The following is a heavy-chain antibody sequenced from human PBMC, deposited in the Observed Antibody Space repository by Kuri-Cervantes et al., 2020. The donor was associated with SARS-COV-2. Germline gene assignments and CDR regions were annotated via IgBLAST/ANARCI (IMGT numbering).Heavy chain of an antibody. Sequence: SETLSLTCTVSGGSISSYYWSWIRQPPGKGLEWIGYIYYSGSTNYNPSLKSRVTISVDTSKNQFSLKLSSVTAEDTALYYCARDSIHSYYMDVWGKGTTVTVSS. CDR3: ARDSIHSYYMDV. V-gene: IGHV4-59*12. J-gene: IGHJ6*03. CDR1: GGSISSYY. CDR2: IYYSGST.